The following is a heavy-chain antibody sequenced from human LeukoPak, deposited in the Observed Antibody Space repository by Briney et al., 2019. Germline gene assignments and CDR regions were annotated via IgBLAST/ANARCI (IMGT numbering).Heavy chain of an antibody. V-gene: IGHV3-23*01. J-gene: IGHJ4*02. CDR3: GRVSSDFWTGYSFDY. Sequence: GGSLRLSCAASGFPFSTYGMGWVRQAPGKGLGWVSAFSGSGDNTYYADSVKGRFTISRDEFKTTLYLQMNSLRAEDTAVYYCGRVSSDFWTGYSFDYWGQGTLVTVSS. D-gene: IGHD3/OR15-3a*01. CDR2: FSGSGDNT. CDR1: GFPFSTYG.